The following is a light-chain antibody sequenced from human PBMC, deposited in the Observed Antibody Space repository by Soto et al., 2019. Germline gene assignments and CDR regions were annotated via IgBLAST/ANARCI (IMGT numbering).Light chain of an antibody. Sequence: QSALTQPASVSGSPRQSITISCTGTSSDVDGYNYVSWYQQHPGKAPKLMIYDVSNRPSGVSNRFSGSKSGNTASLTISGLQAEDEADYYCSSYTSSSRVFGGGTKLTVL. CDR3: SSYTSSSRV. J-gene: IGLJ2*01. CDR2: DVS. V-gene: IGLV2-14*01. CDR1: SSDVDGYNY.